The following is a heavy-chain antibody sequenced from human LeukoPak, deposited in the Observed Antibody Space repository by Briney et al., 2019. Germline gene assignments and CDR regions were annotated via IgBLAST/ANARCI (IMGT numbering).Heavy chain of an antibody. CDR3: ARVVLRFLEWSFDP. CDR2: ISSSSSTI. Sequence: GGSLRLSCAASGFTFSSYSMNWVRQAPGKGLEWVSYISSSSSTIYYADSVKGRFTISRDNAKNSLYLQMNSLRAEDTAVYYCARVVLRFLEWSFDPWGQGTLVTVSS. D-gene: IGHD3-3*01. J-gene: IGHJ5*02. CDR1: GFTFSSYS. V-gene: IGHV3-48*01.